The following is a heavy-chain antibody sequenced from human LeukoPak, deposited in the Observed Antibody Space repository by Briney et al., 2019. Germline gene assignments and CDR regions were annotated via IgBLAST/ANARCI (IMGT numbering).Heavy chain of an antibody. CDR2: INHSGST. J-gene: IGHJ4*02. CDR1: GGSFSGYY. CDR3: ASGRLHKSICDY. V-gene: IGHV4-34*01. Sequence: SETLSLTCAVYGGSFSGYYWSWIRQPPGKGLEWIGEINHSGSTNYNPSLKSRVTISVDTSKNQFSLKRSSVTAADTAVYYCASGRLHKSICDYWGQGTLVTVSS. D-gene: IGHD4-11*01.